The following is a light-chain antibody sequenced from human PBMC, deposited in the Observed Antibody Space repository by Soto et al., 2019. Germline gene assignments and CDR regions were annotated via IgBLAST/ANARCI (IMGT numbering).Light chain of an antibody. V-gene: IGLV2-14*01. CDR3: SSYTSSSTLPYV. CDR1: SSDVGGYNY. Sequence: LTQPASVSGSPGQSITISCTGTSSDVGGYNYVSWYQQHPGKAPKLMIYEVSNRPSGVSNRFSGSKSGNTASLTISGLQAEDEADYYCSSYTSSSTLPYVFGTGTKVTVL. CDR2: EVS. J-gene: IGLJ1*01.